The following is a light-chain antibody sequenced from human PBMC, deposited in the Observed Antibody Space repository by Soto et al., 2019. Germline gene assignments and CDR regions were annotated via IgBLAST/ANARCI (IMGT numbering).Light chain of an antibody. Sequence: DLQITHSPSTLSASVGDRVTITCRSSQSISSWLAWYQQKPGKAPKLLIYAASTLQSGVPSRFSGSGSGTEFTLTISSLQPEDFAPYYCQQLNSYPPGTFGQGTKVDIK. V-gene: IGKV1-5*01. CDR1: QSISSW. J-gene: IGKJ1*01. CDR3: QQLNSYPPGT. CDR2: AAS.